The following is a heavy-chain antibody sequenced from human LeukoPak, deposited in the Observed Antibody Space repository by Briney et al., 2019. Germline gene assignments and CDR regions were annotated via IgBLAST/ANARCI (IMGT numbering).Heavy chain of an antibody. Sequence: GGSLRLSCAASGFTFSSYAMHWVRQAPGKGLEWVAVISYDGSNKYYADSVKGRFTISRDNSKNTLYLQMNSLRAEDTAVYYCAREAPDYYDSSGYPYYFDYWGQGTLVTVSS. CDR3: AREAPDYYDSSGYPYYFDY. D-gene: IGHD3-22*01. J-gene: IGHJ4*02. CDR1: GFTFSSYA. V-gene: IGHV3-30*04. CDR2: ISYDGSNK.